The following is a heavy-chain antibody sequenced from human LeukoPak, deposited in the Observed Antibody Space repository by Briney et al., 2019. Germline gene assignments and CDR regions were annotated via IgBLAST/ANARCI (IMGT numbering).Heavy chain of an antibody. Sequence: GGSLRLSCAASGFTFSNCGMTWVRQAPGKGLEWVSSISGSDDGTYYADSVKGRFTISRDNSKDTLYLQMNSLRAEDTAVYYCAKRGPVYSASPGNYFDYWGQGTLVTVSS. CDR2: ISGSDDGT. CDR3: AKRGPVYSASPGNYFDY. V-gene: IGHV3-23*01. CDR1: GFTFSNCG. J-gene: IGHJ4*02. D-gene: IGHD3-10*01.